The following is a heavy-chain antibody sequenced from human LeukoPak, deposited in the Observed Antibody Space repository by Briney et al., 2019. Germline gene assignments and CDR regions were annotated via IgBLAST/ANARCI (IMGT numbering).Heavy chain of an antibody. CDR3: ARGGVDTAIGGYFDY. D-gene: IGHD5-18*01. Sequence: PSETLSLTCAVYGGSFRGYYWSWIRQPPGKGLEWIGEINHSGSTNYNPSLKSRVTMSVGTSKNQFSLKLSSVTAADTAVYYCARGGVDTAIGGYFDYWGQGTLVIVSS. CDR2: INHSGST. V-gene: IGHV4-34*01. CDR1: GGSFRGYY. J-gene: IGHJ4*02.